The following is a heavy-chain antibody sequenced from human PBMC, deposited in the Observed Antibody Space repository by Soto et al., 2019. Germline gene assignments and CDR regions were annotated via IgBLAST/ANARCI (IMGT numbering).Heavy chain of an antibody. D-gene: IGHD3-10*01. CDR3: ARATGVRGVTIEFAS. CDR2: SRNKANSYTT. J-gene: IGHJ4*02. Sequence: EVEVVESGGGLVQPGGSLRLSCAASGFTFSDHYMDWVRQAPGKGLEWVGRSRNKANSYTTEYAASVRGRFTISRDDSKNSVYLQMSSLKTEDTAVYYCARATGVRGVTIEFASWGQGTLVTVSS. V-gene: IGHV3-72*01. CDR1: GFTFSDHY.